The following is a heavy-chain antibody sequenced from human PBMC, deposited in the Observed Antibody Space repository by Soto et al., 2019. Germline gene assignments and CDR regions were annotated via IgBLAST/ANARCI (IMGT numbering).Heavy chain of an antibody. CDR2: IIPIFTRT. D-gene: IGHD2-15*01. Sequence: QLQRVQSGTEVKEPGSSVKVSCKASGGTFSTSSFVWVRQGPGQGPEWMGGIIPIFTRTNFAQKFQGRVTFSADDSTRTTYMELRCLTSEDKAIYYCARDVVRSTAGDYWGQGSLVTVSS. V-gene: IGHV1-69*01. J-gene: IGHJ4*02. CDR3: ARDVVRSTAGDY. CDR1: GGTFSTSS.